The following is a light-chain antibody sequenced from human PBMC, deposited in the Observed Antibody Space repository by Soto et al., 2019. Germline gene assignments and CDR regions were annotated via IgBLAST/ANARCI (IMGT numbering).Light chain of an antibody. CDR3: QQRNTWPPIT. Sequence: EIMLTQSPFTLSLSPGERATLSCRAIQSVSGNFLAWYQEKPGQAPRLLIYGASSRATGIPDRFSGSGSGTDFTLTISRLEPEDFAVYYCQQRNTWPPITFGQGTRLEI. V-gene: IGKV3D-20*02. CDR1: QSVSGNF. CDR2: GAS. J-gene: IGKJ5*01.